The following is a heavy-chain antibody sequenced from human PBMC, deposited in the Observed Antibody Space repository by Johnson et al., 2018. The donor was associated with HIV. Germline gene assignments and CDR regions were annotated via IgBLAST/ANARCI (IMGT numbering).Heavy chain of an antibody. CDR3: AKDRDLAAAGTDAFDI. CDR2: ISSSGSTI. Sequence: VQLVESGGGVVQPGRSLRLSCAASGFTFSSYSMHWVRQAPGKGLEWVSYISSSGSTIYYADSVKGRFTISRDNAKKSQYLQMNSLRAEDTAVYYCAKDRDLAAAGTDAFDIWGQGTMVTVSS. D-gene: IGHD6-13*01. J-gene: IGHJ3*02. CDR1: GFTFSSYS. V-gene: IGHV3-48*04.